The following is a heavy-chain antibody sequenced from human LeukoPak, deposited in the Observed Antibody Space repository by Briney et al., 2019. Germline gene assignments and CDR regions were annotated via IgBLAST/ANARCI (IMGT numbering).Heavy chain of an antibody. Sequence: GGSLRLSCAASGFTFSSYSMNWVRQAPGKGLEWVSYISSSSSTIYYADSVKGRFTISRDNAKNSLYLQMNSLRAEDTAVYHCARISGSHEGDYWGQGTPVTVSS. D-gene: IGHD1-26*01. CDR1: GFTFSSYS. V-gene: IGHV3-48*04. CDR2: ISSSSSTI. CDR3: ARISGSHEGDY. J-gene: IGHJ4*02.